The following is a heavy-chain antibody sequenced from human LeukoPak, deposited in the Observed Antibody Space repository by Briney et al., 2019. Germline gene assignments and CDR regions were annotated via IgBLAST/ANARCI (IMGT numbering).Heavy chain of an antibody. CDR1: GFTFSSYA. D-gene: IGHD1-26*01. CDR3: AKGGHSDYFDY. J-gene: IGHJ4*02. V-gene: IGHV3-30-3*01. Sequence: GGSLRLSCAASGFTFSSYAMHWVRQAPGKGLEWVAVISYDGSNKYYADSVKGRFTISRDNSKNTLYLQMSSLRAEDTAVYYCAKGGHSDYFDYWGQGTLVTVSS. CDR2: ISYDGSNK.